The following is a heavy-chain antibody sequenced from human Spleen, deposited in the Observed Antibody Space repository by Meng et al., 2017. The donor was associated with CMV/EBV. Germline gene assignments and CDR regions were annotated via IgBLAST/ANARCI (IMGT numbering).Heavy chain of an antibody. V-gene: IGHV4-34*01. CDR3: ARGRDYYDISGSLDY. J-gene: IGHJ4*02. D-gene: IGHD3-22*01. Sequence: VQPTHGGPGLVKPSETLSLPCAVYRGSFSGYSWGWLRQPPGKGLEWIGEINHSGSTNYNPSLKSRVTISVDTSKNQFSLKLSSVTAADTAVYYCARGRDYYDISGSLDYWGQGTLVPVSS. CDR2: INHSGST. CDR1: RGSFSGYS.